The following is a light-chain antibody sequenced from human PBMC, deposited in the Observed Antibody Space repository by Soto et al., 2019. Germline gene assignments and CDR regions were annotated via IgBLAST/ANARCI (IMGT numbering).Light chain of an antibody. CDR3: QQYNSLSLT. V-gene: IGKV3-15*01. CDR2: DAS. Sequence: ILNTQSACTLSWSPGERAALSCRASQSVNTKLAWYQQTPGQPPRLLMYDASTRAGDTPDRFSGGGSGTEFTLTISSLQSDDFALSYCQQYNSLSLTFGGGSKVDIK. CDR1: QSVNTK. J-gene: IGKJ4*01.